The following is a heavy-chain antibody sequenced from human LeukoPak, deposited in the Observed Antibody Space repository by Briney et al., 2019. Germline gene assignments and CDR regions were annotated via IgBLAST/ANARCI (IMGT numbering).Heavy chain of an antibody. Sequence: GESLKISCKGSGYSFTTYWIGWVRQMPGKGLEWMGIVYPGDSATRYSPSFQGQVTILADKSISTAYLQWSSLKASDTAMYYCARRMYYYDSSGYKRADAFDIWGQGTMVTVSS. CDR3: ARRMYYYDSSGYKRADAFDI. D-gene: IGHD3-22*01. CDR1: GYSFTTYW. V-gene: IGHV5-51*01. CDR2: VYPGDSAT. J-gene: IGHJ3*02.